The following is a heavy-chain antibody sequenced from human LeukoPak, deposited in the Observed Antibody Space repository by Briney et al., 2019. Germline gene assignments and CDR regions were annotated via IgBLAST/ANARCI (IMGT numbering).Heavy chain of an antibody. V-gene: IGHV1-69*13. CDR1: GGTFSSYA. J-gene: IGHJ5*02. D-gene: IGHD2-2*01. Sequence: GASVKVSCKASGGTFSSYAISWVRQAPGQGLEWMGGIIPIFGTANYARKFQGRVTITADESTSTAYMELSSLRSEGTAVYYCAREGRDIVVVPAAFSWFDPWGQGTLVTVSS. CDR3: AREGRDIVVVPAAFSWFDP. CDR2: IIPIFGTA.